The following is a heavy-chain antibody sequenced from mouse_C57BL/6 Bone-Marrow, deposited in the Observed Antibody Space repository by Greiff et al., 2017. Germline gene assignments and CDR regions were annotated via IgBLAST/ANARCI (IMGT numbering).Heavy chain of an antibody. CDR1: GFNIKDYY. V-gene: IGHV14-2*01. J-gene: IGHJ2*01. CDR2: IDPEDGET. Sequence: VHVKQSGAELVKPGASVKLSCTASGFNIKDYYMHWVKQRTEQGLEWIGRIDPEDGETKYAPKFQGKATITADTSSNTAYLQLSSLTSEDTAVYYCASGRPSLYYFDYWGQGTTLTVSS. CDR3: ASGRPSLYYFDY.